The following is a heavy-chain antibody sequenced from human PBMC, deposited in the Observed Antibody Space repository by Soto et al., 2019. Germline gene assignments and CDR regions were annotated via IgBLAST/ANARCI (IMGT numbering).Heavy chain of an antibody. Sequence: QVQLVQSGAEVKKPGASVKDSCKASGYTFTSYAMHWVRQAPGQRLEWMGWINAGNGNTKYSQKFQGRVTITRDTSASTADMELSSLRSEDTAVYYWASPHIAADPDGMYVWGQGNTVTVSS. CDR1: GYTFTSYA. V-gene: IGHV1-3*01. D-gene: IGHD6-13*01. CDR2: INAGNGNT. CDR3: ASPHIAADPDGMYV. J-gene: IGHJ6*02.